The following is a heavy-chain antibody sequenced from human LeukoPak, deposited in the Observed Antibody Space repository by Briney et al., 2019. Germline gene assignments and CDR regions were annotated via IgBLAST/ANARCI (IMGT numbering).Heavy chain of an antibody. CDR1: GFTFSNSG. V-gene: IGHV3-23*01. J-gene: IGHJ5*02. CDR2: LSGSGSNT. D-gene: IGHD2-8*01. CDR3: AKGLNWFDP. Sequence: AGGSLRLPCVVSGFTFSNSGMSWVRQAPGKGLEWVSGLSGSGSNTYYADSVRGRLTISRDNSRNTLYLQLDSLRADDTAVYYCAKGLNWFDPWGQGTPVIVSS.